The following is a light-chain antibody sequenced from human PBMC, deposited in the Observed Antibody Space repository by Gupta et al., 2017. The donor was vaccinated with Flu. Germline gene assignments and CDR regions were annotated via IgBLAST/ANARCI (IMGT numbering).Light chain of an antibody. CDR3: SSYTSTSTFYV. CDR1: SSDVGGSDY. V-gene: IGLV2-14*01. J-gene: IGLJ1*01. CDR2: DVT. Sequence: QSALTQPASVSGSPGQSITIPCTGPSSDVGGSDYVSWYQQHPDKAPKLIIYDVTNRPSGVSSRFSGSKPGNTASLTISGLQAEDETDYYCSSYTSTSTFYVFGTGTKVTVL.